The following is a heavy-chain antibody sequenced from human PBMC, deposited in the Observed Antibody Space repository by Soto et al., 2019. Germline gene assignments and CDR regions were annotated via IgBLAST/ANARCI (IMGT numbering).Heavy chain of an antibody. Sequence: GGSLRLSCAASGFTFSSYSMNWVRQAPGKGLEWVSSISSSSSYIYYADSVKGRFTISRDNAKNSLYLQMNSLRAEDTAVYYCARDTSPDSPPNYDFWSGYDYWGQGTLVTVSS. CDR1: GFTFSSYS. D-gene: IGHD3-3*01. CDR2: ISSSSSYI. CDR3: ARDTSPDSPPNYDFWSGYDY. J-gene: IGHJ4*02. V-gene: IGHV3-21*01.